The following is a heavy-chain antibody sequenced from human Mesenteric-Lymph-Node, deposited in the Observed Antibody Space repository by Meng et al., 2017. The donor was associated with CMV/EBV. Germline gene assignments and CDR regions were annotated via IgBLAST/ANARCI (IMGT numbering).Heavy chain of an antibody. V-gene: IGHV3-23*01. J-gene: IGHJ4*02. CDR3: AKRDSYGYSDY. D-gene: IGHD5-18*01. CDR2: ITGSGAST. CDR1: GFTFSNYA. Sequence: CVASGFTFSNYAMSWVRQAPGKGLEWVAVITGSGASTYSADSVKGRFTMSRDDSKNTVHLQMDFLRADDTAVYYCAKRDSYGYSDYWGQGTLVTVSS.